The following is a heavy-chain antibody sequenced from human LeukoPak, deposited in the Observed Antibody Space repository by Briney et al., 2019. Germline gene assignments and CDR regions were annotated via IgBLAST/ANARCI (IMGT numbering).Heavy chain of an antibody. CDR3: ANANRGYCSSTSCYKGLPPFDY. D-gene: IGHD2-2*02. CDR1: GFTFSSYG. J-gene: IGHJ4*02. CDR2: IRYDGSNK. Sequence: GGSLRLSCAASGFTFSSYGMHWVRQAPGKGLEWVAFIRYDGSNKYYADSVKGRFTISRDNSKNTLYLQMNSLRAEDTAVYYCANANRGYCSSTSCYKGLPPFDYWGQGTLVTVCS. V-gene: IGHV3-30*02.